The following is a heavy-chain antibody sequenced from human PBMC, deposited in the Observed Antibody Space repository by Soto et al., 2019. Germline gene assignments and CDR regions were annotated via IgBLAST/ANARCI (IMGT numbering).Heavy chain of an antibody. D-gene: IGHD2-2*01. J-gene: IGHJ6*02. CDR3: ARDRPPYCSSTSCYFNYYGMDV. Sequence: SETLSLTCAVYGGSFSGYYWIWIRQPPGKGLEWIGEINHSGSTNYNPSLKSRVTISVDTSRNQFSLKLSSVTAADTAVYYCARDRPPYCSSTSCYFNYYGMDVWGQGTTVTVSS. CDR2: INHSGST. CDR1: GGSFSGYY. V-gene: IGHV4-34*01.